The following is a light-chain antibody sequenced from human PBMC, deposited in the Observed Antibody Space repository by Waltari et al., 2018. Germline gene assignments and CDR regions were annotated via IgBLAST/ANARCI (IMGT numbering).Light chain of an antibody. V-gene: IGLV1-44*01. J-gene: IGLJ1*01. Sequence: QSVLTQPPSASGTPGQRVTISCSGSTSNLGSNTVNWYQHLPGTAPKLLIYSNYQRPSGVPARFSCSKSGTSASLVISGLQSEDEADYYCAAWDDSLSGRGVFGTGTKVTVL. CDR1: TSNLGSNT. CDR3: AAWDDSLSGRGV. CDR2: SNY.